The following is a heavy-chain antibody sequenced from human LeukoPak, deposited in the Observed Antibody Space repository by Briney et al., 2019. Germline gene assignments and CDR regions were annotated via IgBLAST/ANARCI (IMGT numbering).Heavy chain of an antibody. V-gene: IGHV4-59*01. CDR1: GGSISNFY. J-gene: IGHJ4*02. Sequence: SETLSLTCTVSGGSISNFYWSWIRQPPGKELEWIGYIYKSGSTNYNPSLQSRVTITVDTSKNQFSLKLSSVTAADTAVYYCARGENWGQGTLVTVSS. CDR2: IYKSGST. CDR3: ARGEN.